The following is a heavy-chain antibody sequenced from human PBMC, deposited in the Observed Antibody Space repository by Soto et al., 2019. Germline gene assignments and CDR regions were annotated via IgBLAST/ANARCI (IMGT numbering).Heavy chain of an antibody. CDR3: AKDNAARYYSYFMDV. J-gene: IGHJ6*03. Sequence: GGSLRLSCAASGFTFDDYAMHWVRLVPGKGLEWVSGISWNGGGIGYADSVKGRFTISRDNAKNSLYLQINSLRAEDTALYYCAKDNAARYYSYFMDVWGKGTTVTVSS. CDR2: ISWNGGGI. CDR1: GFTFDDYA. D-gene: IGHD6-6*01. V-gene: IGHV3-9*01.